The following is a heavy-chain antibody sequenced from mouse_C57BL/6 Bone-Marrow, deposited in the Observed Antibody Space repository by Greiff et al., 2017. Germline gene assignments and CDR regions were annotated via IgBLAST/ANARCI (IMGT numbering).Heavy chain of an antibody. Sequence: EVQLVESGGGLVKPGGSLKLSCAASGFTFSDYGMHWVRQAPEKGLEWVAYISSGSSTIYYADTVKGRFTISRDNAKKTLFLQMTSLRSEDTAMYYCARPLYDSSFFDYWGQGTTLTVSS. CDR3: ARPLYDSSFFDY. CDR2: ISSGSSTI. V-gene: IGHV5-17*01. D-gene: IGHD1-1*01. CDR1: GFTFSDYG. J-gene: IGHJ2*01.